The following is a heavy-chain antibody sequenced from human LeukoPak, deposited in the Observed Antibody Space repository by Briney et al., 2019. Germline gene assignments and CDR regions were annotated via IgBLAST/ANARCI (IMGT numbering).Heavy chain of an antibody. Sequence: ASVKVSCKASGYTFTSNYIHWVRQAPGQGLEWMGMIYPRDGSTSYAQKFQGRVTITADESTSTAYMELSSLRSEDTAVYYCARAGYSSETRKKGFDYWGQGTLVTVSS. J-gene: IGHJ4*02. V-gene: IGHV1-46*01. CDR1: GYTFTSNY. D-gene: IGHD5-18*01. CDR2: IYPRDGST. CDR3: ARAGYSSETRKKGFDY.